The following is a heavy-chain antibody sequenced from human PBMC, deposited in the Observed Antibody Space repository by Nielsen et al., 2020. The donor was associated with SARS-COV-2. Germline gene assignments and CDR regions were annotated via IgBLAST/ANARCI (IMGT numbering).Heavy chain of an antibody. D-gene: IGHD3-10*01. CDR3: ARGGVRGVNNWFDP. CDR2: IYYSGST. CDR1: GGSISSGGYY. Sequence: SETLSLTCTVSGGSISSGGYYWSWIRQHPGKGLEWIGYIYYSGSTYYNPSLKSRVTISVDTSKNQFSLKLSSVTAADTAVYYCARGGVRGVNNWFDPWGQGTLVTVSS. V-gene: IGHV4-31*03. J-gene: IGHJ5*02.